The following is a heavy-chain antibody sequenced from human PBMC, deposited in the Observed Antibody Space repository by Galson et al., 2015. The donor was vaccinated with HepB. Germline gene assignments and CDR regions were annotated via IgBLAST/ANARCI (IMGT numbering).Heavy chain of an antibody. CDR3: ARDDDSSGPY. J-gene: IGHJ1*01. D-gene: IGHD3-22*01. CDR2: IIPIFGKA. CDR1: GGTFNSYA. V-gene: IGHV1-69*06. Sequence: QSGAEVKRPGASVKVSCKASGGTFNSYAISWVRQAPGQGLEWMGGIIPIFGKANYAQKFQGRVTITADKSTSTAYMELSSLRSEDTAVYYCARDDDSSGPYWGQGTLVTVSS.